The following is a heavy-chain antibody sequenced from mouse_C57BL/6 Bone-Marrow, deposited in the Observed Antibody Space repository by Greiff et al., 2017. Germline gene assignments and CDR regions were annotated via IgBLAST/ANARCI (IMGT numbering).Heavy chain of an antibody. D-gene: IGHD1-1*01. J-gene: IGHJ3*01. V-gene: IGHV1-69*01. Sequence: QVQLQQPGAELVMPGASLKLSCAASGFTFTSYWMPWVKQSPGQGLEWIGEIDPSDSYTNYHQKFKGKSTLTVDKSSSTAYMQLSSLTSEDSAVYYCATSVLRAYWGQGTLVTVSA. CDR1: GFTFTSYW. CDR2: IDPSDSYT. CDR3: ATSVLRAY.